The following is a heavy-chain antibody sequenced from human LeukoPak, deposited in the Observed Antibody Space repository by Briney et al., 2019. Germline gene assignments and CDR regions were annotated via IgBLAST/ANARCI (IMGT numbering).Heavy chain of an antibody. Sequence: GGSLRLSCVVSGFRVSSNYMTWVRQAPGKGLEWVSLIYNGGGTYYADSVKGRFTISRDNSKNTVYLQMKSLRAEDTAMYYCMLDVNVWGKGTTVTVSS. V-gene: IGHV3-53*01. CDR1: GFRVSSNY. J-gene: IGHJ6*04. CDR2: IYNGGGT. D-gene: IGHD3-10*02. CDR3: MLDVNV.